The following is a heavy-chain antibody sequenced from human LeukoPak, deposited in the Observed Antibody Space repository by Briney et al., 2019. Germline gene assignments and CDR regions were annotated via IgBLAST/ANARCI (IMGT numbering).Heavy chain of an antibody. CDR1: GYTFTSYY. CDR2: INPSGGST. J-gene: IGHJ4*02. V-gene: IGHV1-46*01. D-gene: IGHD4-17*01. Sequence: ASVKVSCKASGYTFTSYYMHWVRQAPGQELEWMGIINPSGGSTSYAQKFQGRVTMTRDTSTSTVYMELSSLRSEDTAVYYCARTYGDYGHFDYWGQGTLVTVSS. CDR3: ARTYGDYGHFDY.